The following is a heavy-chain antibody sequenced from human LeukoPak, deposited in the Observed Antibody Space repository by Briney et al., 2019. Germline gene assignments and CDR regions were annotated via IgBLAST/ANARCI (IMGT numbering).Heavy chain of an antibody. CDR2: ISSSGTTI. Sequence: HPGGSLRLSCAASGFTFSSYAMHWVRQAPGKGLEWVSYISSSGTTIYYADSVKGRFTISRDNAKNSLYLQMNSLRAEDTAVYYCARVEYSRNWPISGYWGQGTLVTVSS. D-gene: IGHD6-6*01. J-gene: IGHJ4*02. CDR3: ARVEYSRNWPISGY. CDR1: GFTFSSYA. V-gene: IGHV3-48*03.